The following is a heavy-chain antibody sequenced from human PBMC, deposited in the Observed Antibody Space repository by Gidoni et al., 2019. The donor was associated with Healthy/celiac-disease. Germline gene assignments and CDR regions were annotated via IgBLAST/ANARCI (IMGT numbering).Heavy chain of an antibody. J-gene: IGHJ3*02. CDR2: ISGSGGST. D-gene: IGHD3-3*01. CDR3: AKDSYYDFWSGYLSAFDI. CDR1: GFPFSSYA. Sequence: EVQLLESGGGLVQPGGSLRLSCAASGFPFSSYAMGWVRQAPGKGLEWVSAISGSGGSTFYADSVKGRFTISRDNSKNTLYLQMNSLRAEDTAVYYCAKDSYYDFWSGYLSAFDIWGQGTMVTVSS. V-gene: IGHV3-23*01.